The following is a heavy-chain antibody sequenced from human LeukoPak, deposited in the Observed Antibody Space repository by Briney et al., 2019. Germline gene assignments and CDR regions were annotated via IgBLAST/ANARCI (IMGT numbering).Heavy chain of an antibody. J-gene: IGHJ4*01. D-gene: IGHD3-9*01. CDR1: GGSIRSYY. CDR3: ARERGSLTGYLSIDY. V-gene: IGHV4-4*07. CDR2: IYSSGST. Sequence: PSETLSLTCTVSGGSIRSYYWSWIRQPAGKGLEWIGRIYSSGSTNYNPSLKSRVTISVDTPKNQFSLKLSSVTAADTAVYYCARERGSLTGYLSIDYWGHGTLVTVSS.